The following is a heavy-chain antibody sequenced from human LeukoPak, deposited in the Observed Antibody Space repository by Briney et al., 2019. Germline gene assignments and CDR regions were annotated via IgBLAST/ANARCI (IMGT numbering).Heavy chain of an antibody. Sequence: GASVKVSCKASGYTFTSYYMHWVRQAPGQGLEWMGIINPSGGSTSYAQKFQGRVTMTRDTSISTAYMELSRLRSDDTAVYYCAREVGGPHDAFDIWGQGTMVTVSS. J-gene: IGHJ3*02. CDR1: GYTFTSYY. D-gene: IGHD1-26*01. V-gene: IGHV1-46*01. CDR3: AREVGGPHDAFDI. CDR2: INPSGGST.